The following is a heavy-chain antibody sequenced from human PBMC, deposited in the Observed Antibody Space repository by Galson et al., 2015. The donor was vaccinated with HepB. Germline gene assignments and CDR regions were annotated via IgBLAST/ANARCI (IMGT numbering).Heavy chain of an antibody. CDR2: IKQDGSEK. Sequence: SLRLSCAASGFTFSSYWMSWVRQAPGKGLEWVANIKQDGSEKYYVDSVKGRFSISRDNAKNSLYLQMNSLRAEDTAVYCCARAQQLGLQPEYYFDYWGQGTLVTVSS. D-gene: IGHD1-1*01. V-gene: IGHV3-7*01. J-gene: IGHJ4*02. CDR1: GFTFSSYW. CDR3: ARAQQLGLQPEYYFDY.